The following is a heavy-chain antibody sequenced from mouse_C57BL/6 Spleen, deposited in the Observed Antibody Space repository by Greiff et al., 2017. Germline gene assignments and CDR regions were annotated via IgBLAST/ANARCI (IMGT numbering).Heavy chain of an antibody. CDR2: IWRGGST. J-gene: IGHJ4*01. D-gene: IGHD3-3*01. CDR1: GFSLTSYG. CDR3: AKNEGGTLYAMDY. V-gene: IGHV2-5*01. Sequence: VQLQQSGPGLVQPSQSLSITCTVSGFSLTSYGVHWVRQSPGKGLEWLGVIWRGGSTDYNAAFMSRLSITKDNSKSQVFFKMNSLQADDTAIYDCAKNEGGTLYAMDYWGQGTSVTVSS.